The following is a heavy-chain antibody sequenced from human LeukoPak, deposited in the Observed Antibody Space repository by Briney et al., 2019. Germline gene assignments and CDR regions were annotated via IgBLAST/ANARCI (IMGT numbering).Heavy chain of an antibody. J-gene: IGHJ3*02. V-gene: IGHV1-2*06. CDR3: VRMSLHEALDI. Sequence: ASVKVSCKASGYTFTGYYMHWVRQAPGQGLEWMGRINSNSGGTAYAQNFQGRITMTRDTSINTAYLELSRLRVDDTAVYYCVRMSLHEALDIWGQGTMLTVSS. D-gene: IGHD2-15*01. CDR1: GYTFTGYY. CDR2: INSNSGGT.